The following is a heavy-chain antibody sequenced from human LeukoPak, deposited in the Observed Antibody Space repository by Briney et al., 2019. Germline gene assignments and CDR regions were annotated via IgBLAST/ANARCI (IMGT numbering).Heavy chain of an antibody. Sequence: SGRSLRLSCAASGFTFSSYGVHWVRQAPGKGLEWVAVISYDGSNKYYADSVKGRFTISRDNSKNTLYLQMNSLRAEDTAVYYCAKDHSGYGDYFDYWGQGTLVTVSS. CDR1: GFTFSSYG. CDR2: ISYDGSNK. V-gene: IGHV3-30*18. D-gene: IGHD4-17*01. J-gene: IGHJ4*02. CDR3: AKDHSGYGDYFDY.